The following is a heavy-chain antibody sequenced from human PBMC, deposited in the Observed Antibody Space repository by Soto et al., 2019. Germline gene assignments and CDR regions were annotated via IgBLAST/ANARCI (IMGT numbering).Heavy chain of an antibody. CDR1: GDTFSFYT. J-gene: IGHJ4*02. D-gene: IGHD3-10*01. Sequence: QVHLVQSGAELKKPGSSVRVSCKASGDTFSFYTINWVRQAPGLGLEWMGRTNPILSMSNSALKFQGRLSXSXAXXTSTAYMDRRSLRSDDTAVYYCATSYGSGSPAFDYWGQGALVTVSS. CDR3: ATSYGSGSPAFDY. V-gene: IGHV1-69*02. CDR2: TNPILSMS.